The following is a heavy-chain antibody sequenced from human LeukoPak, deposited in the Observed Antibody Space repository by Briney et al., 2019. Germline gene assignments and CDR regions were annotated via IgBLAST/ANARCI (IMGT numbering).Heavy chain of an antibody. CDR3: ARRLTQYDCFDP. Sequence: SQTLSLTCAISGNSVSSNSVAWHWIRQSPSRGLEWLGRTYYRSTWYNDYAVSVRGRITVNPDTSKNQFSLHLNSVTPEDTAVYYCARRLTQYDCFDPWGQGILVTVSS. V-gene: IGHV6-1*01. J-gene: IGHJ5*02. D-gene: IGHD2-2*01. CDR1: GNSVSSNSVA. CDR2: TYYRSTWYN.